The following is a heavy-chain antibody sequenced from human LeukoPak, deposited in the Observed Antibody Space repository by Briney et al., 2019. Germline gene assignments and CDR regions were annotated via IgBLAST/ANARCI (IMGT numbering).Heavy chain of an antibody. CDR3: ARGGFDP. Sequence: LSLTCTVSGGSISSSSYYWGWIRQPPGKGLEWVSYISSSGSTIYYADSVKGRFTISRDNAKNSLYLQMNSLRAEDTAVYYCARGGFDPWGQGTLVTVSS. V-gene: IGHV3-11*04. CDR2: ISSSGSTI. CDR1: GGSISSSSYY. J-gene: IGHJ5*02.